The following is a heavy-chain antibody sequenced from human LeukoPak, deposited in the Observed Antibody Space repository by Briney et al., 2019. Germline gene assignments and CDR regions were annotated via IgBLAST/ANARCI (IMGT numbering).Heavy chain of an antibody. CDR3: THRTREKENSGSWWVSFY. CDR2: IYLDDDK. CDR1: EFSLSPTAVG. J-gene: IGHJ4*02. V-gene: IGHV2-5*02. D-gene: IGHD6-13*01. Sequence: SGPTLVNPTQTPTLTCTFSEFSLSPTAVGVGWFRQPSVNALEWTTLIYLDDDKRYSTSLKSRLTITKDTSKNQVVLTMTNVDPVDTGTYYCTHRTREKENSGSWWVSFYWGQGTLVTVSS.